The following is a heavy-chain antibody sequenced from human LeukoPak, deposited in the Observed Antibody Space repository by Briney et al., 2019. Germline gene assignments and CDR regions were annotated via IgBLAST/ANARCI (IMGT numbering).Heavy chain of an antibody. CDR3: ARDSSGYYGFDP. Sequence: GGSLRLSCAASGFTFSSYGMHWVRQAPGKGLEWVAVISYDGSNKYYADSVKGRFTISRDNSKNTLYLQMNSLRAEDTAVYYCARDSSGYYGFDPWGQGTLVTVSS. CDR1: GFTFSSYG. V-gene: IGHV3-30*03. CDR2: ISYDGSNK. D-gene: IGHD3-22*01. J-gene: IGHJ5*02.